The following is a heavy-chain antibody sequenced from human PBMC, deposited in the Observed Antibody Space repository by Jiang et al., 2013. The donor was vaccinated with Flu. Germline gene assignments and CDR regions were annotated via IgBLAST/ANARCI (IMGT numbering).Heavy chain of an antibody. CDR2: ITWNGGTI. D-gene: IGHD6-19*01. CDR3: AKDIFGVPGWYYFHY. CDR1: GFTFDDYA. V-gene: IGHV3-9*01. Sequence: VQLVESGGGLVQPGRSLRLSCAASGFTFDDYAMHWVRQAPGKGLEWVSGITWNGGTIGYADSVKGRFTISRDNAKNSLYLQMNSLRAEDTALYYCAKDIFGVPGWYYFHYWGQGTLVTVSS. J-gene: IGHJ4*02.